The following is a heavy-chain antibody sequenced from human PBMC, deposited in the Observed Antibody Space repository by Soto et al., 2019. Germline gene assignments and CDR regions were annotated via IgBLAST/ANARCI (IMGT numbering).Heavy chain of an antibody. CDR1: SGSISSYY. J-gene: IGHJ5*02. V-gene: IGHV4-59*01. CDR3: ARGLYYYDSSGYYSWAWFDP. D-gene: IGHD3-22*01. Sequence: SETLSLTCTVSSGSISSYYWSWIRQPPGKGLEWIGYIYYSGSTNYNPSLKSRVTISVDTSKNQFSLKLSSVTAADTVVYYCARGLYYYDSSGYYSWAWFDPWGQGTLVTVSS. CDR2: IYYSGST.